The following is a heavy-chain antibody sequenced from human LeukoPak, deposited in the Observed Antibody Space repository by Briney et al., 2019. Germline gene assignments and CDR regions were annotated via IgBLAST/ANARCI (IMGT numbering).Heavy chain of an antibody. J-gene: IGHJ4*02. CDR1: GFTFSSYG. Sequence: GGSLRLSCAASGFTFSSYGMHWVRQAPGKGLEWVAFIRYDGSNKYYADSVKGRFTISRDNSKNTLYLQMNSLRAEDTAVYYCAKDEPIYCSSTSCKGSFDYWGQGTLVTVSS. V-gene: IGHV3-30*02. CDR2: IRYDGSNK. CDR3: AKDEPIYCSSTSCKGSFDY. D-gene: IGHD2-2*01.